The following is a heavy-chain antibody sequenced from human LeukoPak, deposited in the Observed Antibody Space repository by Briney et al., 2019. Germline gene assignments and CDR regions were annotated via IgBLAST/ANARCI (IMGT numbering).Heavy chain of an antibody. J-gene: IGHJ3*02. CDR1: GCTFSSYA. Sequence: SVKVSCKASGCTFSSYAISWVRQAPGQGLEWMGRIIPILGIANYAQKFQGRVTITADKSTSTAYMELSSLRSEDTAVYYCARAHSSSYFTHAFDIWGQGTMVTVSS. CDR2: IIPILGIA. CDR3: ARAHSSSYFTHAFDI. D-gene: IGHD3-22*01. V-gene: IGHV1-69*04.